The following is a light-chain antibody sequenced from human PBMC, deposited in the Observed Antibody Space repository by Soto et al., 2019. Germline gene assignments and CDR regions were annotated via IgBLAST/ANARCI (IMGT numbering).Light chain of an antibody. J-gene: IGKJ4*01. CDR1: PGISSS. CDR2: GVF. CDR3: LQDFNYPLT. V-gene: IGKV1-12*01. Sequence: DIQMTQSPSSVSSSVGDRVTITCRAIPGISSSLAWYQQKPGKAPKLVIYGVFNLQIGVPSRFSGSGFGTDFTLTISSLQPEDSATYYCLQDFNYPLTFGGGAKVDI.